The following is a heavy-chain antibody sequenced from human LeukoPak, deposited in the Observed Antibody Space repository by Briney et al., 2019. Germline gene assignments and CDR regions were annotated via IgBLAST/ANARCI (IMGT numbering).Heavy chain of an antibody. CDR3: VRDRGYSTFDY. CDR2: MKEDGGEI. D-gene: IGHD4-23*01. Sequence: GGSLRLSCAASGFIFSEYWMSWVRQAPGKGPEWVANMKEDGGEINYVDSVKGRFTISRDHAKNSLYLQMNRLRAEDTAVYYCVRDRGYSTFDYRGQGTLATVSS. V-gene: IGHV3-7*01. J-gene: IGHJ4*02. CDR1: GFIFSEYW.